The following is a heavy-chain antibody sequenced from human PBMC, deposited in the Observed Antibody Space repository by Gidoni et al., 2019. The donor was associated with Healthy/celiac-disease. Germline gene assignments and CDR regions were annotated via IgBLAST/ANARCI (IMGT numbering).Heavy chain of an antibody. CDR2: IRGSGGST. Sequence: EVQLLESGGGLVQPGGSLRLSCAASGFTFSSYAMSWVRQAPGKGLEWVSAIRGSGGSTYYADSVKGRFTISRDNSKNTLYLQMNSLRAEDTAVYYCAKSSGSQRYYVDAFDIWGQGTMVTVSS. CDR3: AKSSGSQRYYVDAFDI. V-gene: IGHV3-23*01. J-gene: IGHJ3*02. D-gene: IGHD1-26*01. CDR1: GFTFSSYA.